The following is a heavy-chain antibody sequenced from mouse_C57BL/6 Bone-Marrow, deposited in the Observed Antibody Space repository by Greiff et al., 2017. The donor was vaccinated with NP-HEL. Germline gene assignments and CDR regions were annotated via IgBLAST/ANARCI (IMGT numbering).Heavy chain of an antibody. CDR2: IRSKSNNYAT. Sequence: GGGLVQPKGSLKLSCAASGFSFNTYAMNWVRQAPGKGLEWVARIRSKSNNYATYYADSVKDRFTISRDDSESMLYLQMNNLKTEDTAMYYCVRHPIYDGYSYAMDYWGQGTSVTVSS. D-gene: IGHD2-3*01. CDR1: GFSFNTYA. CDR3: VRHPIYDGYSYAMDY. V-gene: IGHV10-1*01. J-gene: IGHJ4*01.